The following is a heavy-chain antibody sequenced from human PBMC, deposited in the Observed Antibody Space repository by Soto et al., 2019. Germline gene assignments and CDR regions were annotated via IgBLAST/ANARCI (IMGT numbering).Heavy chain of an antibody. V-gene: IGHV1-18*01. Sequence: QVQVVQSGDEVKETGASVRVSCKTSGYSFTAYGISRVRQAPGQGLEWMGWISCYNGKTKYAQKVQGRVTMTTDTPTSTAYMEVRSLRTDDTAIYYCARDAPPTELRFLEWHNYYDNGMDVWGQGTTGTVSS. CDR1: GYSFTAYG. D-gene: IGHD3-3*01. J-gene: IGHJ6*02. CDR2: ISCYNGKT. CDR3: ARDAPPTELRFLEWHNYYDNGMDV.